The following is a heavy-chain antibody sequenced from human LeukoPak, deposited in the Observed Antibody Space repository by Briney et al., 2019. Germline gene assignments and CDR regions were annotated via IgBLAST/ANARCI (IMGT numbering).Heavy chain of an antibody. J-gene: IGHJ4*02. CDR2: VYYSGST. Sequence: PSETLSLTCTVSGDSISIYYWNWIRQPPGKGLEWIGYVYYSGSTNYNPSLKSRVTISVDTSKNQFSLKLSSVTAADTAVYYCARAIVPDIVVVPAALYFDYWGQGTLVTVSS. CDR1: GDSISIYY. V-gene: IGHV4-59*12. D-gene: IGHD2-2*01. CDR3: ARAIVPDIVVVPAALYFDY.